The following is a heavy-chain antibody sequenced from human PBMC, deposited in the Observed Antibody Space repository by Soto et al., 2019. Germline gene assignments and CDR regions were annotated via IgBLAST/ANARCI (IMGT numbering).Heavy chain of an antibody. V-gene: IGHV4-31*03. CDR2: IYYSGST. CDR1: GGSIATNGYY. J-gene: IGHJ5*02. D-gene: IGHD3-9*01. CDR3: ATSDFERGNWFDA. Sequence: SETLSLTCTVSGGSIATNGYYWSWIRQHPGKGLEWIGNIYYSGSTYYNPSLKSRVTISIDTSKNQFSLKLSSVTAADTAVYYCATSDFERGNWFDAWGQGTLVTVSS.